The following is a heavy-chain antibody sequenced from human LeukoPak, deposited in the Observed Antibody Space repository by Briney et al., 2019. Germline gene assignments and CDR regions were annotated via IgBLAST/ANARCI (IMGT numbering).Heavy chain of an antibody. D-gene: IGHD1-26*01. J-gene: IGHJ4*02. Sequence: ASVKVSCKASGYTFTGYYMHWVRQAPGQGLEWMGWINPNSGDTNYAQKFQGRVTMTGDTSISTAYMELSRLRSDDTAVYYCARDHDTTLGYWGQGTLITVSS. V-gene: IGHV1-2*02. CDR1: GYTFTGYY. CDR3: ARDHDTTLGY. CDR2: INPNSGDT.